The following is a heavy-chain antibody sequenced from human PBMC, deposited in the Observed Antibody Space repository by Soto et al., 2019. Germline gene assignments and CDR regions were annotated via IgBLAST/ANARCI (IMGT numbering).Heavy chain of an antibody. CDR3: AADSAYSNYDYYYYMDV. J-gene: IGHJ6*03. V-gene: IGHV1-58*02. D-gene: IGHD4-4*01. CDR2: IVVGSGNT. Sequence: SVKVSCKASGFTFTSSAMQWVRQARGQRLGWIGWIVVGSGNTNYAQKFQERVTITRDMSTSTAYMELSSLRSEDTAVYYCAADSAYSNYDYYYYMDVWGKGTTVTVSS. CDR1: GFTFTSSA.